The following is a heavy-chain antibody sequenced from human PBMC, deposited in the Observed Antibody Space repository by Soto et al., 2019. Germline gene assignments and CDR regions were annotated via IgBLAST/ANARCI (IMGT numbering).Heavy chain of an antibody. Sequence: SVKVSCKASGYTFTGYYMHWVRQAPGQGLEWMGWINPNSGGTNYAQKFQGRVTMTRDTSISTAYMELSRLRSDDTAVYYCARGAVRYYYDSSGSKGSYFDYSGQGTMVTVYS. V-gene: IGHV1-2*02. CDR2: INPNSGGT. J-gene: IGHJ4*02. CDR3: ARGAVRYYYDSSGSKGSYFDY. D-gene: IGHD3-22*01. CDR1: GYTFTGYY.